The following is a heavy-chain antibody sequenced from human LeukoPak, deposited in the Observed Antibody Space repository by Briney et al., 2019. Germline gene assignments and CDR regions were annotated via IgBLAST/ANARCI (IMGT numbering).Heavy chain of an antibody. CDR1: GGSISSSSYY. Sequence: SETLSLTCTVSGGSISSSSYYWGWIRQPPGKGLEWIGSIYYSGSTYYNPSLKSRVTISVDTSKNQFSLKLSSVTAADTAVYYCAREGSNIITGPAGDYWGQGTLVTVSS. CDR3: AREGSNIITGPAGDY. D-gene: IGHD1-14*01. CDR2: IYYSGST. V-gene: IGHV4-39*07. J-gene: IGHJ4*02.